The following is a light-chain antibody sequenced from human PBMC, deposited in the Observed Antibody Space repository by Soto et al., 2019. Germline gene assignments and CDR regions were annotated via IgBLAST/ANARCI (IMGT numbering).Light chain of an antibody. CDR3: QQYNEWPRT. V-gene: IGKV3-15*01. J-gene: IGKJ1*01. Sequence: EIVMTQSPATLSVSPGERATLSCRASQSVNSNLAWYQQKPGQAPRLLIYGGSPRAAGIPDRFSGSGSGTEFTLTIAGLQSEDFALYYCQQYNEWPRTFGQGTKVEIK. CDR1: QSVNSN. CDR2: GGS.